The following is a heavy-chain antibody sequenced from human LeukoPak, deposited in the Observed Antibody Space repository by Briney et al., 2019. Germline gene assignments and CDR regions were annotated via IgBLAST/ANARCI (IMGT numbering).Heavy chain of an antibody. CDR3: ARDWGYYYYYGMDV. CDR1: GFTFSSYS. V-gene: IGHV3-21*01. J-gene: IGHJ6*02. D-gene: IGHD3-16*01. Sequence: GGSLRLSCAASGFTFSSYSMNWVRQAPGKGLEWVSSISSSSSYIYYADSVKGRFTISRDNAKNSLYLQMNSLRAEDTAVYYCARDWGYYYYYGMDVWGQGTPVTVSS. CDR2: ISSSSSYI.